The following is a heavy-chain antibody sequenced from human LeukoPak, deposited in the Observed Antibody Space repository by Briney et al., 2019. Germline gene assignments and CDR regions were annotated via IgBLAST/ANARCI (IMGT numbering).Heavy chain of an antibody. Sequence: GGSLRLSCAASGFTFSSYEMNWVRQAPGKGLEWVSYISSSGSTIYYADSVKGRFTISRDNSKNTLYLQMNSLRAEDTAVYYCAKDLYGGYDSVGGDFDYWGQGTLVTVSS. CDR2: ISSSGSTI. D-gene: IGHD5-12*01. CDR1: GFTFSSYE. CDR3: AKDLYGGYDSVGGDFDY. J-gene: IGHJ4*02. V-gene: IGHV3-48*03.